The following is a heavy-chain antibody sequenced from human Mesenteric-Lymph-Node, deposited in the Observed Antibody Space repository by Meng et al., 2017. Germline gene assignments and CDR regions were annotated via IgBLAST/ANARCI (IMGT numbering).Heavy chain of an antibody. J-gene: IGHJ4*02. V-gene: IGHV1-2*06. CDR3: AREGSSGYYYFDY. D-gene: IGHD3-22*01. CDR2: INPNSGGT. Sequence: ASVKVSCKASGYTFTGYYMHWVRQAPGQGLEWMGRINPNSGGTNYARNLQGRVTMTRDTSVSTAYMELSSLRSDDTAVYSCAREGSSGYYYFDYWGQGTLVTVSS. CDR1: GYTFTGYY.